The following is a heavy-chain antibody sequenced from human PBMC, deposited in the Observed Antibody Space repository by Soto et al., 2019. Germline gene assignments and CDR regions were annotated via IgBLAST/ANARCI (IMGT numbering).Heavy chain of an antibody. J-gene: IGHJ4*02. CDR3: AKGADLFDY. V-gene: IGHV3-23*01. CDR1: GFTFSSYA. CDR2: ISGSGDNT. Sequence: PGGSLRLSCAASGFTFSSYAMSWVRQAPGKGLEWVSDISGSGDNTYNADSVKGRFTISRDNSKNTLYLQMNSLRAEDTAVYYCAKGADLFDYWGQGTLVTVSS.